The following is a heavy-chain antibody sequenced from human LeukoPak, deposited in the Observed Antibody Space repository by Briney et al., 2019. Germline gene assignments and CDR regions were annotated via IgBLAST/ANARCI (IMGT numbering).Heavy chain of an antibody. V-gene: IGHV4-34*01. D-gene: IGHD3-10*01. CDR1: GGSFSGYY. Sequence: SETLSLTCAVYGGSFSGYYWSWIRQPPGKGLEWIGEINHSGSTNYNPSLKSRVTISVDTSKNQLSLKLSSVTAADTAVYYCARSNGSGSYYYYYYYMDVWGKGTTVTISS. J-gene: IGHJ6*03. CDR2: INHSGST. CDR3: ARSNGSGSYYYYYYYMDV.